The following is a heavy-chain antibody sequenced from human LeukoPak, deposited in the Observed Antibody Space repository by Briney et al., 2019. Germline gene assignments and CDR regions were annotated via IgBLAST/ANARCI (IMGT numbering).Heavy chain of an antibody. CDR3: ARAGLYAYGSGSYFWFDP. CDR1: GYTFTSYG. Sequence: ASVKVSCKASGYTFTSYGISWVRQAPGQGLEWMGWISAYNGNTNYAQKLQGRVTMTTDTSTSTAYMELRSLRSDDTAGYYCARAGLYAYGSGSYFWFDPWGQGTLVTVSS. CDR2: ISAYNGNT. J-gene: IGHJ5*02. D-gene: IGHD3-10*01. V-gene: IGHV1-18*01.